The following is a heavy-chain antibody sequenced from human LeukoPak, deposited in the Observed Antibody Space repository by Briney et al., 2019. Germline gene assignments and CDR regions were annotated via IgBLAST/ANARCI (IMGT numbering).Heavy chain of an antibody. CDR1: GFTVSRYS. Sequence: GGSLRLSCAASGFTVSRYSMSWVRQAPGKGLEWVSSITSSSSYIYYADSVKGRFTISRDNAKNSLYLQMNSLRAEDTAVYYCAKDGITMVRGVIIIPPPYYFDYWGQGTLVTVSS. CDR3: AKDGITMVRGVIIIPPPYYFDY. D-gene: IGHD3-10*01. J-gene: IGHJ4*02. CDR2: ITSSSSYI. V-gene: IGHV3-21*04.